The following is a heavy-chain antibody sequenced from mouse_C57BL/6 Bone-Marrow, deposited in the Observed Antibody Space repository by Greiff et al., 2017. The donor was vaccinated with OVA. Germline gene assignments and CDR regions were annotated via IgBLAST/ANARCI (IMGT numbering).Heavy chain of an antibody. V-gene: IGHV1-4*01. CDR2: INPSSGYT. J-gene: IGHJ2*01. D-gene: IGHD2-4*01. CDR3: ARSEGLRRGYYFDY. Sequence: QVQLKQSGAELARPGASVKMSCKAFGYTFTSYTMHWVKQRPGQGLEWIGYINPSSGYTKYNQKFKDKATLTADKSSSTAYMQLSSLTSEDSAVYYCARSEGLRRGYYFDYWGQGTTLTVSS. CDR1: GYTFTSYT.